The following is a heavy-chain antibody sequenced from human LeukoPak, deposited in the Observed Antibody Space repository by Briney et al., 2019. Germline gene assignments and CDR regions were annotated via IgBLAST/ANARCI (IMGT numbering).Heavy chain of an antibody. CDR2: ISSSSSYI. CDR3: ARVRDCSGGSCLYYYYYGMDV. CDR1: GFTFSSYS. J-gene: IGHJ6*02. Sequence: GGSLRLSCAASGFTFSSYSMNWVRQAPGKGLEWVSSISSSSSYIYYADSVKGRFTISRDNAKNSLYLQMNSLRAEDTAVYYCARVRDCSGGSCLYYYYYGMDVWGQGTTVTVS. V-gene: IGHV3-21*01. D-gene: IGHD2-15*01.